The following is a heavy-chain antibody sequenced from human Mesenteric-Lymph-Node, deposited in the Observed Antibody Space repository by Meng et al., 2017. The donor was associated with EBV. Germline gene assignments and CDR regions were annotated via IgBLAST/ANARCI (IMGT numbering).Heavy chain of an antibody. Sequence: QVQEVQSGTGGKELGPSMNVSLRSSVGTFKSYAIRWVLQAPGQGLEWMGGIIPIYGRANYAQRFQGRVTITADESTSTAYMELSILTSEDTAVYYCARGDDSGDYACSSWGQGTLVTGSS. CDR1: VGTFKSYA. J-gene: IGHJ5*02. CDR2: IIPIYGRA. D-gene: IGHD4-17*01. CDR3: ARGDDSGDYACSS. V-gene: IGHV1-69*01.